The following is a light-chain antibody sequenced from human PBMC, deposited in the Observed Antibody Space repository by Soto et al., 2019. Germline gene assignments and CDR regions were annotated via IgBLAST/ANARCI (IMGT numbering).Light chain of an antibody. J-gene: IGLJ3*02. Sequence: QSALPQPPSASGSPGQSVTISCTGTSSDVGGYNYVSWYQQYPGRAPKLMIYEVTKRPSGVPDRFSGSKSGNTASLTVSGLQAEDEFYNDCGTSAACNNALFVVGGGTNVTV. CDR3: GTSAACNNALFV. CDR2: EVT. CDR1: SSDVGGYNY. V-gene: IGLV2-8*01.